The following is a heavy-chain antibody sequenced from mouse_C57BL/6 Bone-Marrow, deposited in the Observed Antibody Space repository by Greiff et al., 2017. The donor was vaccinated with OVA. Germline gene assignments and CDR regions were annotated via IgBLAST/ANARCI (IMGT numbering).Heavy chain of an antibody. J-gene: IGHJ1*03. CDR3: ARGGCNHWYFDV. V-gene: IGHV1-76*01. Sequence: QVQLKESGAELVRPGASVKLSCKASGYTFTDYYINWVKQRPGQGLEWIARIYPGSGNTYYNEKFKGKATLTAEKSSSTAYMQLSSLTSEDSAVYFCARGGCNHWYFDVWGTGTTVTVSS. CDR2: IYPGSGNT. CDR1: GYTFTDYY.